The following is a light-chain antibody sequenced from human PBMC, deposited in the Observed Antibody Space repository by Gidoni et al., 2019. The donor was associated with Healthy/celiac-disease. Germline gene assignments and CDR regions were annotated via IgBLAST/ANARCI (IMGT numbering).Light chain of an antibody. CDR1: QSISSY. Sequence: DIQMTQSPSSLSASVGDRVTITCRASQSISSYLNWYQQKPGKAPKLLIYAASSLQSGVPSRFIGSVSGTDFTLTISSLQPEDFANYYCQQSYSTPRTFGQGTKVEIK. J-gene: IGKJ1*01. CDR3: QQSYSTPRT. CDR2: AAS. V-gene: IGKV1-39*01.